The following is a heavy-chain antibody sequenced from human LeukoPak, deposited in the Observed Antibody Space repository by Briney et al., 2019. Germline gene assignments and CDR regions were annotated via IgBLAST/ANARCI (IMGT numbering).Heavy chain of an antibody. V-gene: IGHV3-30*04. CDR3: ARDNSAAEVSWWFDP. Sequence: GGSLRLSCAASGFTFRRYAMHWVRQAPGKGLEWVAVISYDGRNELYFDSVKGRFTISRDNSRSALYLHMSSLRGEDTAVYYCARDNSAAEVSWWFDPWGQGTLVTVSS. J-gene: IGHJ5*02. D-gene: IGHD2/OR15-2a*01. CDR2: ISYDGRNE. CDR1: GFTFRRYA.